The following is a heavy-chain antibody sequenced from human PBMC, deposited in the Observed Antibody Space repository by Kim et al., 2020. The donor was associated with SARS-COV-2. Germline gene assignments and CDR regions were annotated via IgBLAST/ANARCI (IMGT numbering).Heavy chain of an antibody. J-gene: IGHJ3*02. V-gene: IGHV3-53*01. Sequence: YYADSVKGRFTISRDNSKNTLYLQMNSLRAEDTAVYYCARGPGSNNAFDIWGQGTMVTVSS. CDR3: ARGPGSNNAFDI. D-gene: IGHD4-4*01.